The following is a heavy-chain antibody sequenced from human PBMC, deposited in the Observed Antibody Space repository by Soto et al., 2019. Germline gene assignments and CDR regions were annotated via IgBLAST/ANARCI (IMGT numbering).Heavy chain of an antibody. Sequence: GGSLRLSCAASVFTFSNYYMTWVRQAPGKGLEWVANMNQDGSDKRYVDSVRGRFTISRDNAKNSLYLQMNSLRVEDTAVYYCARVESGSYDYWGQGALVTVSS. CDR3: ARVESGSYDY. J-gene: IGHJ4*02. D-gene: IGHD1-26*01. CDR2: MNQDGSDK. V-gene: IGHV3-7*01. CDR1: VFTFSNYY.